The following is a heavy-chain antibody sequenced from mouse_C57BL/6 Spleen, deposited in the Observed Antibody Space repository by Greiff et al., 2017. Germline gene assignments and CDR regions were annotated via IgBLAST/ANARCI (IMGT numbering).Heavy chain of an antibody. D-gene: IGHD1-1*01. CDR3: ARSVMEYGSSHYFDY. CDR1: GYTFTSYW. Sequence: QVQLQQPGTELVKPGASVKLSCKASGYTFTSYWMHWVKQRPGQGLEWIGNINPSNGGTNYNEKFKSKATLTVDKSSSTAYMQLSSLTSEDSAVYCCARSVMEYGSSHYFDYWGQGTTLTVSS. V-gene: IGHV1-53*01. CDR2: INPSNGGT. J-gene: IGHJ2*01.